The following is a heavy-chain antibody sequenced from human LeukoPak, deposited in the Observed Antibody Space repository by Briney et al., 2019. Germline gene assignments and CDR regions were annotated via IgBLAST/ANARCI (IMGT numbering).Heavy chain of an antibody. D-gene: IGHD1-20*01. V-gene: IGHV3-21*01. J-gene: IGHJ3*02. Sequence: PGGSLRLSCAGSGFTFSSYNMNWVRQAPGKGLGWVSSISTSSIYIYYADSLKGRFTISRDNAKNSLYLQMNSLRAEDTAVYYCARDEYNWNVDAFDIWGQGTVVTVSS. CDR1: GFTFSSYN. CDR3: ARDEYNWNVDAFDI. CDR2: ISTSSIYI.